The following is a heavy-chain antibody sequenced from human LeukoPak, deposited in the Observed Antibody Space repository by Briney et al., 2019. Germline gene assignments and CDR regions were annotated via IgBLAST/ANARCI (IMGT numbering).Heavy chain of an antibody. CDR1: GFTFSSYG. CDR2: ISGSGGST. CDR3: VRDWGYDSSGYWQKYFDT. D-gene: IGHD3-22*01. V-gene: IGHV3-23*01. Sequence: PGGSLRLSCAASGFTFSSYGMSWVRPAPGKGREWVSAISGSGGSTYYADSVKGRFTISRDNSKNTLYLQMNSLRAEDTAVYYCVRDWGYDSSGYWQKYFDTWGQGTLVTVSS. J-gene: IGHJ4*02.